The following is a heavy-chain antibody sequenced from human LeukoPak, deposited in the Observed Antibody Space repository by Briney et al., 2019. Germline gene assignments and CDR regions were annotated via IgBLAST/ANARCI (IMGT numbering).Heavy chain of an antibody. Sequence: SETLSLTCAVYGGSFSGYYWSWIRQPAGKGLEWIGRIYTSGSTNYNPSLRSRVTISVDTSKNQFSLKLSSVTAADTAVYYCARLRLHAFDIWGQGTMVTVSS. J-gene: IGHJ3*02. V-gene: IGHV4-59*10. CDR3: ARLRLHAFDI. CDR2: IYTSGST. CDR1: GGSFSGYY.